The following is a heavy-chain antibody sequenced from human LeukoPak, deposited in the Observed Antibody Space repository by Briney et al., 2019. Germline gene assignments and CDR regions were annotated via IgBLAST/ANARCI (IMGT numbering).Heavy chain of an antibody. CDR2: INHSGST. CDR3: ARAPPRGYYFDY. CDR1: GGSFSGYY. V-gene: IGHV4-34*01. Sequence: PSETLSLTCAVYGGSFSGYYWSWIRQPPGKGLEWIGEINHSGSTNYNPSLKSRVTISVDTSKNQFSLKLSSVTAADTAVYYCARAPPRGYYFDYWGQGTLVIVSS. J-gene: IGHJ4*02.